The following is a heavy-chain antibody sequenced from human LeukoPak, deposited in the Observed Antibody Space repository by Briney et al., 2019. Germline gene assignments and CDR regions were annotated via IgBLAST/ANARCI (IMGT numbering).Heavy chain of an antibody. CDR3: AKDKRIAVAGTYNWFDP. CDR2: ISGSVGST. D-gene: IGHD6-19*01. V-gene: IGHV3-23*01. CDR1: GFTFSSYA. J-gene: IGHJ5*02. Sequence: TGGSLRLSCAASGFTFSSYAMSWVRQAPGKGLEWVSAISGSVGSTYYAASVKGRFTISRDNSKNTLYLQMNSLRAEDTAVYYCAKDKRIAVAGTYNWFDPWGQGTLVTVSS.